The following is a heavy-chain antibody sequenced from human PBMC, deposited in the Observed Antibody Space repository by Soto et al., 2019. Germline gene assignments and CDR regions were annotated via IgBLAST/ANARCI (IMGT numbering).Heavy chain of an antibody. CDR3: ARAAADEYSSSSVGYHYYYGMDV. CDR1: GDSVSSNSAA. D-gene: IGHD6-6*01. CDR2: TYYRSKWYN. Sequence: SQTLSLTCAISGDSVSSNSAAWNWIRQSPSRGLEWLGRTYYRSKWYNDYAVSVKSRITINPDTSKNQFSLQLNSVTPEDTAVYYCARAAADEYSSSSVGYHYYYGMDVWGQGXTVTVSS. V-gene: IGHV6-1*01. J-gene: IGHJ6*02.